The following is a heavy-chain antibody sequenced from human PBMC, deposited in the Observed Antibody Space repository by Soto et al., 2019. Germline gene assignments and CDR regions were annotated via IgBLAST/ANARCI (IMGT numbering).Heavy chain of an antibody. V-gene: IGHV3-23*01. J-gene: IGHJ4*02. D-gene: IGHD5-18*01. Sequence: PGGSLRLSCAASGFTFSSYAMSWVRQAPGKGLEWVSAISGSGGSTYYADSVKGRFTISRDNSKNTLYLQMNSLRAEDTAVYYCAKVRVITAMAKSSFDYWGQGTLVIVSS. CDR1: GFTFSSYA. CDR3: AKVRVITAMAKSSFDY. CDR2: ISGSGGST.